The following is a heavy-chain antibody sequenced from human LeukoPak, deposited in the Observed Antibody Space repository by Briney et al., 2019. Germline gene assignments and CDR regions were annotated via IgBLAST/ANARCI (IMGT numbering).Heavy chain of an antibody. CDR2: INHSGST. D-gene: IGHD6-19*01. CDR3: AREVSGSGWYLDY. Sequence: SETLSLTCAVYGGSFSGYYWSWIRQPPGKGLEWIGEINHSGSTNYNPSLKSRVTISVDTSKNQFSLKLNSVTAADTAVYYCAREVSGSGWYLDYWGQGNLVTVSS. J-gene: IGHJ4*02. V-gene: IGHV4-34*01. CDR1: GGSFSGYY.